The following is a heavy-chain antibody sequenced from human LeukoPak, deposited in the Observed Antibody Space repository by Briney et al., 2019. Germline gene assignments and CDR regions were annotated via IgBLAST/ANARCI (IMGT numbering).Heavy chain of an antibody. CDR3: ARVKVQYNWFDP. CDR2: IYSGGST. CDR1: GFIVSGTY. J-gene: IGHJ5*02. V-gene: IGHV3-66*01. Sequence: GGSLRLSCAASGFIVSGTYMTWVRQAPGKGLEWVSVIYSGGSTYYADSVKGRFTISRDNSKNTLYLQMNSLRAEDTAVYYCARVKVQYNWFDPWGQGTLVTVSS.